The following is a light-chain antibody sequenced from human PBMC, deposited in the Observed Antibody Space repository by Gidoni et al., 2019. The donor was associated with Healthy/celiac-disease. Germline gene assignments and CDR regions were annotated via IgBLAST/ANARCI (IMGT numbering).Light chain of an antibody. CDR2: GAS. CDR3: HQYGSSPLT. V-gene: IGKV3-20*01. CDR1: QSVSSSY. Sequence: EIVLTQYPGTLSLSTGERATLSGRASQSVSSSYLAWYQQKPGQALRLLIYGASIRATGIPYSFIGSGSGTYFTLTISRLEPEDLAVYYCHQYGSSPLTFGGGTKVEI. J-gene: IGKJ4*01.